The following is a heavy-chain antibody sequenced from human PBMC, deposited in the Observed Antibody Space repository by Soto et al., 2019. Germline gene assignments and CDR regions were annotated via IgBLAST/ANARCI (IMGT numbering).Heavy chain of an antibody. CDR1: GGSISSGGYS. D-gene: IGHD5-12*01. V-gene: IGHV3-66*01. Sequence: ETLSLTCTVSGGSISSGGYSWSWVRQAPGKGLEWVSVIYSGGSTYYADSVKGRFTISRDNSKNTLYLQMNSLRAEDTAVYYCARGIEMATIHYYGMDVWGQGTTVTVS. J-gene: IGHJ6*02. CDR3: ARGIEMATIHYYGMDV. CDR2: IYSGGST.